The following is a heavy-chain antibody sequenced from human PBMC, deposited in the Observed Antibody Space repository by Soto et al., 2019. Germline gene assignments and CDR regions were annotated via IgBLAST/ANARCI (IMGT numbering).Heavy chain of an antibody. CDR3: ARGTGVRYPSDP. D-gene: IGHD3-9*01. CDR2: INYSGRT. CDR1: GGSISTYY. J-gene: IGHJ5*02. V-gene: IGHV4-59*01. Sequence: SETLSLTCTVSGGSISTYYWSWIRQPPGKGLEWIGYINYSGRTNYNPSLKSRVTMSLDTSKNQFSLKLRSVTAAETAMYYCARGTGVRYPSDPWGQGTLVTVSS.